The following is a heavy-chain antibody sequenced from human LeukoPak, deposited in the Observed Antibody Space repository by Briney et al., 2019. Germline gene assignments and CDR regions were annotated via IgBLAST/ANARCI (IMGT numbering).Heavy chain of an antibody. Sequence: SETLSLTCAVYGGSFSGYYWSWIRQPPRKGLGWIGEINHSGSTNYNPSLKIRVTISVDTSTNQFSLKLSSVTAADTAVYYCARFVIVEPAAMGGRYNWFDPWGQGTLVSVSS. CDR1: GGSFSGYY. V-gene: IGHV4-34*01. CDR2: INHSGST. D-gene: IGHD2-2*01. J-gene: IGHJ5*02. CDR3: ARFVIVEPAAMGGRYNWFDP.